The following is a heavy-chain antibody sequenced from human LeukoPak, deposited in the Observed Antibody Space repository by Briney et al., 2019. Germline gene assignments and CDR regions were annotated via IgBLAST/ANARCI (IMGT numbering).Heavy chain of an antibody. CDR3: ARGLLDIVATIEVKYYFDY. V-gene: IGHV1-2*02. Sequence: ASVKVSCKASGYTFTGYYMHWVRQAPGQGLEWMGWINPNSGGTNYAQKFQGRVTMTRDTSISTAYMELSRLRSDDTAVYYCARGLLDIVATIEVKYYFDYWGQGTLVTVSS. J-gene: IGHJ4*02. D-gene: IGHD5-12*01. CDR2: INPNSGGT. CDR1: GYTFTGYY.